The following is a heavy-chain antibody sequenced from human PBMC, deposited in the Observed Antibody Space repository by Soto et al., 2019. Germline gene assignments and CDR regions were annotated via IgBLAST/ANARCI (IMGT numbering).Heavy chain of an antibody. CDR2: ISANNANT. V-gene: IGHV1-18*01. CDR1: GYTFTSYC. D-gene: IGHD6-19*01. J-gene: IGHJ4*02. Sequence: GASVKVSCKASGYTFTSYCVSWVRQAPGQGLEWMGWISANNANTNYAQKFQGRVTMTTDTSTTTAYMELRSLRSDDTAVYYCARDRGSGWFVYWGQGTLVTVSS. CDR3: ARDRGSGWFVY.